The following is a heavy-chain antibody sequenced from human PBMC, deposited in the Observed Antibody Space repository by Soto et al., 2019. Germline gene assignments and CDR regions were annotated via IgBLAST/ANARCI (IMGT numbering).Heavy chain of an antibody. CDR3: ARNGKVDSRGYYYYGMDV. V-gene: IGHV4-34*01. CDR2: INHSGST. D-gene: IGHD3-22*01. Sequence: QVQLQQWGAGLLKPSETLSLTCAVYGGSFSGYYWSWIRQPPGKGLEWIGEINHSGSTNYNPSLKSRVTISVDTSNNQFTLKLSAVTAADTAVYDCARNGKVDSRGYYYYGMDVWGQGTTVTVSS. CDR1: GGSFSGYY. J-gene: IGHJ6*02.